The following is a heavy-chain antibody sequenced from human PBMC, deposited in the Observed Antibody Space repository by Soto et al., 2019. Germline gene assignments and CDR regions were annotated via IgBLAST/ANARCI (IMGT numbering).Heavy chain of an antibody. Sequence: GGSLRLSCAASGFTFSSYAMSWVRQAPGKGLEWVSAISGSGVSTYYADSVKGRFTISRDNSKNTLYMQMNSLRAEDTAIYYCVKDTDYGEPNWFDHWGQGALVTVSS. CDR1: GFTFSSYA. CDR2: ISGSGVST. V-gene: IGHV3-23*01. J-gene: IGHJ5*02. D-gene: IGHD4-17*01. CDR3: VKDTDYGEPNWFDH.